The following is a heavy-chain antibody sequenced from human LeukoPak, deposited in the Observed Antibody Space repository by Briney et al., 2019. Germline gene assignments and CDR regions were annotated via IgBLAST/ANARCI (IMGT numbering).Heavy chain of an antibody. CDR2: MSYSGHT. D-gene: IGHD3-22*01. V-gene: IGHV4-39*07. J-gene: IGHJ3*02. CDR1: GDYIGRINYY. CDR3: ARLYYYDSRVIRGAFDI. Sequence: SQTLSLTCTISGDYIGRINYYWGWIRQPPGKGLEWIVSMSYSGHTYYNPSLKSRVTTSIDTSKNQFSLKLSSVTAADTAVYYCARLYYYDSRVIRGAFDIWGQGTMVTVSS.